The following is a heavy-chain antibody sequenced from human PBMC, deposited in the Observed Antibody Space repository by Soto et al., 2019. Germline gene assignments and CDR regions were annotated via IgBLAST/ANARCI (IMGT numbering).Heavy chain of an antibody. CDR2: ISADNGNT. V-gene: IGHV1-18*01. Sequence: EASVKVSCKASGYTFPSYGITWVRQAPGQGLEWMGWISADNGNTNYAQRLQGRVTLTTDTSTSTAYMELRSLRSDDTAVYYCARGASAFDFWGQGTMVTVSS. CDR3: ARGASAFDF. J-gene: IGHJ3*01. CDR1: GYTFPSYG.